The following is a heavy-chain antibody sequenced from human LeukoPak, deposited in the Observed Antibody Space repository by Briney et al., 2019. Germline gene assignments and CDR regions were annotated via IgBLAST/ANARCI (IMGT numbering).Heavy chain of an antibody. Sequence: SETLSLTCAVYGGSFSDYSWSWIRQPPGKGLEWIGEVTHSGDTNYNPSLKSRVTMSVDTSKNQFSLKLTSVTAADTAVYYCAFSHTTPVAEDNWGQGTLVTVSS. CDR3: AFSHTTPVAEDN. CDR2: VTHSGDT. J-gene: IGHJ4*02. D-gene: IGHD6-19*01. V-gene: IGHV4-34*01. CDR1: GGSFSDYS.